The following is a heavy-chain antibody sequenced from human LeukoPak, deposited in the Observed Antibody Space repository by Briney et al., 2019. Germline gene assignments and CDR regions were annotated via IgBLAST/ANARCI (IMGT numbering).Heavy chain of an antibody. CDR2: TNPNSRGT. V-gene: IGHV1-2*02. J-gene: IGHJ5*02. Sequence: GASVKVSCKASGYTFTGYYIHWVRQAPGQGLEWMGWTNPNSRGTNYAQKFQGRVTMTRDTSLNTAYMELSRLRSDDTAVYYCVRGCSTTSCSRDIFDPWGQGTLVTVSS. CDR3: VRGCSTTSCSRDIFDP. CDR1: GYTFTGYY. D-gene: IGHD2-2*01.